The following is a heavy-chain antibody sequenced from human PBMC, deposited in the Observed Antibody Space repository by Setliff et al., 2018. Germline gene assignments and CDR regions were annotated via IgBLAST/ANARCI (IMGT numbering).Heavy chain of an antibody. Sequence: GGSLRLSCAASGFTFSSYAMHWVRQAPGKGLEWVAVISYDGSNKYYADSVKGRFTISRDNSKNTLYLQMNSLRAEDTAVYYCAKEGAPYYYDSSGYSPTRHNWFDPWGQGTLVTVSS. CDR3: AKEGAPYYYDSSGYSPTRHNWFDP. CDR2: ISYDGSNK. J-gene: IGHJ5*02. D-gene: IGHD3-22*01. V-gene: IGHV3-30-3*01. CDR1: GFTFSSYA.